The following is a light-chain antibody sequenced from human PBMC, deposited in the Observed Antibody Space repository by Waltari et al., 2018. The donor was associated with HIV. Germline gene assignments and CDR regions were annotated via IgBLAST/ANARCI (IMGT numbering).Light chain of an antibody. CDR2: KNI. V-gene: IGLV1-47*01. Sequence: QSVLTQPPSASGTPGQRVTISCSGSSSNIGNDNVYWYQQLPGTTPKLLIYKNIRRPSGVSDLFAGSKSGTSAYLAISGLRSEDEADYYCVGWDASLSAYVFGAGTKVTVL. CDR3: VGWDASLSAYV. J-gene: IGLJ1*01. CDR1: SSNIGNDN.